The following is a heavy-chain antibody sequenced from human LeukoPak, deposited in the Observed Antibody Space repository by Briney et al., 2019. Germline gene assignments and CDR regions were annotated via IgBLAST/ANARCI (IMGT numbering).Heavy chain of an antibody. CDR2: IYYSGST. CDR1: GGSISSYY. Sequence: PSETLSLTCTVSGGSISSYYWSWIRQPPGKGLEWIGYIYYSGSTNYNPSLKSRVTISVDTSKNQFSLKLSSVTAADTAVYYCARLSYSSGWYDGRFDYWGQGTLVTVSS. D-gene: IGHD6-19*01. J-gene: IGHJ4*02. CDR3: ARLSYSSGWYDGRFDY. V-gene: IGHV4-59*08.